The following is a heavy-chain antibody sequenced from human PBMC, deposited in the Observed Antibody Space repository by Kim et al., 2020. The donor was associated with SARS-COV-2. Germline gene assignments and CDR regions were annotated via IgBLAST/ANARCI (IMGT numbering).Heavy chain of an antibody. CDR3: ARVGSGPNVGRDYFGS. J-gene: IGHJ4*02. CDR2: LSGGGGST. V-gene: IGHV3-23*01. Sequence: GGSLRLSCAASGFTFSAYAMSWFRQAPGKGLEWVASLSGGGGSTYYADSVKGGFTISRDNSENMLFLQMNTLRAEDTAIYYCARVGSGPNVGRDYFGSWGQGTLVTVSP. D-gene: IGHD1-26*01. CDR1: GFTFSAYA.